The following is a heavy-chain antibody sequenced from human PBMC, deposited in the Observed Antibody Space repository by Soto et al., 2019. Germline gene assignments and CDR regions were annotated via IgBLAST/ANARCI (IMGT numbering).Heavy chain of an antibody. J-gene: IGHJ5*02. CDR1: GFSLSTSGVG. V-gene: IGHV2-5*01. CDR2: IYWNDDK. D-gene: IGHD6-6*01. Sequence: SGPTLVNPTQTLTLTCTFSGFSLSTSGVGVGWIRQPPGKALEWLALIYWNDDKRYSPSLKSRLTITKDTSKNQVVRTVTNMDPVDTATDYCAHRRARGVAARPSWFDPWGQGTLVTASS. CDR3: AHRRARGVAARPSWFDP.